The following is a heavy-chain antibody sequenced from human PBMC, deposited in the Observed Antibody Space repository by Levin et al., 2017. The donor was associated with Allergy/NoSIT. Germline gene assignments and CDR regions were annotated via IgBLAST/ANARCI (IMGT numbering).Heavy chain of an antibody. V-gene: IGHV2-5*02. Sequence: KSGPTLVKPRQTLTLTCTFSGFSLTTPTLGVGWIRQPRGKALECLALIYWDDDERYRPSLKSRLTITKDTSQNQVVLTVTNLEPLDTATYFCARIYSSGPGSADRLQNSPIFDYWGQGLLVTVSS. CDR3: ARIYSSGPGSADRLQNSPIFDY. J-gene: IGHJ4*02. CDR2: IYWDDDE. D-gene: IGHD3-10*01. CDR1: GFSLTTPTLG.